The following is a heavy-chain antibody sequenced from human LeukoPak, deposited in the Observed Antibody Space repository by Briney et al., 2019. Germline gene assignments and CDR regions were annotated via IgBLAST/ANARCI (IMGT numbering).Heavy chain of an antibody. D-gene: IGHD2-15*01. Sequence: KPSETLSLTCNVSGGSISSSKKYWGWIRQPPGKGLEWIGSIYYSGSTYYNPSLKSRVTISVDTSKNQFSLKLSSVTAADTAVCYCARQGSIWWYAWYFDLWGRGTLVTVSS. CDR3: ARQGSIWWYAWYFDL. CDR2: IYYSGST. V-gene: IGHV4-39*01. J-gene: IGHJ2*01. CDR1: GGSISSSKKY.